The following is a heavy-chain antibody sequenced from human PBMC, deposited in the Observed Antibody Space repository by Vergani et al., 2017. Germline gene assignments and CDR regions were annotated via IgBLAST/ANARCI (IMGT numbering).Heavy chain of an antibody. D-gene: IGHD3-10*01. J-gene: IGHJ4*02. Sequence: QVQLQQWGAGLLKPSETLSLTCAVYGGSFSGYYWSWIRQPPGKGLEWIGEINHSGSTNYNPSLKSRVTISVDTSKNQFSLKLSSVTAADTAVYYCARWGRSEGFGELLYEGYFDYWGQGTLVTVSS. CDR2: INHSGST. V-gene: IGHV4-34*01. CDR3: ARWGRSEGFGELLYEGYFDY. CDR1: GGSFSGYY.